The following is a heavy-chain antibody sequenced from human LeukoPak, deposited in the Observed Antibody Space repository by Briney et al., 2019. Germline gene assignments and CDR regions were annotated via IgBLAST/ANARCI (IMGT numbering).Heavy chain of an antibody. J-gene: IGHJ4*02. V-gene: IGHV3-23*01. D-gene: IGHD3-10*01. CDR3: ARGLGGYGSGSYYTLNYFDY. CDR2: ISGSGGST. CDR1: GFTFSSYA. Sequence: PGGSLRLSCAASGFTFSSYAMSWVRQAPGKGLEWVSAISGSGGSTYYADSVKGRFTISRDNSKNTLYLQMNSLRAEDTAVYYCARGLGGYGSGSYYTLNYFDYWGQGTLVTVSS.